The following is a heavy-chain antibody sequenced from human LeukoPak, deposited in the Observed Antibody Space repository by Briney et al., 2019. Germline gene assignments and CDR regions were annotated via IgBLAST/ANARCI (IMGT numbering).Heavy chain of an antibody. CDR1: GYTFTGYY. CDR3: ARVSGIGDYFDY. CDR2: INPNSGGT. J-gene: IGHJ4*02. Sequence: ASVKVSCKASGYTFTGYYMHWVRQAPGQGLEWMGWINPNSGGTNYAQKFQGRVTMTRDTSISTAYMELSRLRSDDTAVYYCARVSGIGDYFDYWGQGTLVTVPS. D-gene: IGHD2-15*01. V-gene: IGHV1-2*02.